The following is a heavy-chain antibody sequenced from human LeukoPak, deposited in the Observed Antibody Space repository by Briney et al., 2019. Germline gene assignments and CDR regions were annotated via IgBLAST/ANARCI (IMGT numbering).Heavy chain of an antibody. V-gene: IGHV4-34*01. CDR2: INHSGST. D-gene: IGHD6-19*01. CDR1: GGSFSGYY. J-gene: IGHJ5*02. Sequence: PSETLSLTCAVYGGSFSGYYWSWIRQPPGKGLEWIGEINHSGSTNYNPSLKSRVTISLDTSKNQFSLKLSSVTAADTAVYYCARDHDSSGWYVGLIGGNWFDPWGQGTLVTVSS. CDR3: ARDHDSSGWYVGLIGGNWFDP.